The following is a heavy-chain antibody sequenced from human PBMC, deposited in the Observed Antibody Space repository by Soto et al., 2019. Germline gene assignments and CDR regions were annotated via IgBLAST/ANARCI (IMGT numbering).Heavy chain of an antibody. J-gene: IGHJ6*02. CDR3: AREPPEGHLLVRGYSGYDYYYGMDV. Sequence: SVKVSCKASGGTFSSYAISWVRQAPGQGLEWMGGIIPIFGTANYAQKFQGRVTITADKSTSTAYVELSSLRSEDTAVYYCAREPPEGHLLVRGYSGYDYYYGMDVWGQGTTVTVSS. D-gene: IGHD5-12*01. CDR2: IIPIFGTA. CDR1: GGTFSSYA. V-gene: IGHV1-69*06.